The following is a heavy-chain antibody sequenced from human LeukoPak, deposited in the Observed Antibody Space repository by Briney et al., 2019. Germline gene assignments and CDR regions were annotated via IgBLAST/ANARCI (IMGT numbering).Heavy chain of an antibody. CDR3: ARDGGYPLGAFDI. J-gene: IGHJ3*02. D-gene: IGHD6-13*01. CDR2: IYYSGGA. Sequence: SETLSLTCTVSGVSIGSYYWSWIRQPPGKGLEWIGHIYYSGGANYNPSLKSRVTISLDTSRSQFSLKLSSVTAADTAVYYCARDGGYPLGAFDIWGLGTLVTVSS. CDR1: GVSIGSYY. V-gene: IGHV4-59*01.